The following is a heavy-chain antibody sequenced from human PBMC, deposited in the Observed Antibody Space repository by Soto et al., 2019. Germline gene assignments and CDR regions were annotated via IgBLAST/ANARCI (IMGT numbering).Heavy chain of an antibody. J-gene: IGHJ6*02. Sequence: GAPLKISCTGSGYSFTSYWISWVRQMPGKGLEWMGRIDPSDSYTNYSPSLQGHVTISADKSISTAYLQWSCLKASDTAMYYCAREVAVASYYYYGMDVWGQGTTVTVSS. CDR1: GYSFTSYW. D-gene: IGHD6-19*01. V-gene: IGHV5-10-1*01. CDR2: IDPSDSYT. CDR3: AREVAVASYYYYGMDV.